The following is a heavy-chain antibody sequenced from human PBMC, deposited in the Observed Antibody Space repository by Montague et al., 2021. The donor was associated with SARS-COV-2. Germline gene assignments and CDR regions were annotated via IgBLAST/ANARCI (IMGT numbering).Heavy chain of an antibody. Sequence: SETLSLTCAVYGGSFSGYYWSWIRQPPGKGLEWIGEINHSGSTNYNPSLKGRVTLSVDTSKKQFSLKLNSVTAADTAVYYCARVRFFGSGASLGMDVWGQGTTVTVSS. D-gene: IGHD3-10*01. J-gene: IGHJ6*02. CDR1: GGSFSGYY. CDR3: ARVRFFGSGASLGMDV. CDR2: INHSGST. V-gene: IGHV4-34*01.